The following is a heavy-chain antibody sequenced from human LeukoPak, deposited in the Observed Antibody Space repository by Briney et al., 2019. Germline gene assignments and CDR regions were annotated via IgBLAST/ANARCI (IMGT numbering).Heavy chain of an antibody. CDR2: IYYSGST. V-gene: IGHV4-39*01. CDR3: ARASGYYDSSGYHINYFDY. Sequence: QPSETLSLTCIVSGGSISSSSYYWGWIRQPPGKGLEWIGSIYYSGSTYYNPSLKSRVTISVDTSKNQFSLKLSSVTAADTAVYYCARASGYYDSSGYHINYFDYWGQGTLVTVSS. J-gene: IGHJ4*02. D-gene: IGHD3-22*01. CDR1: GGSISSSSYY.